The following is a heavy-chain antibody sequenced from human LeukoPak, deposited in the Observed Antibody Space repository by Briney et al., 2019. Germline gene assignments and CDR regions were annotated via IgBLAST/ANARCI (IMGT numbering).Heavy chain of an antibody. CDR1: GYTFTNYH. CDR2: ISPSGGST. J-gene: IGHJ3*02. V-gene: IGHV1-46*01. D-gene: IGHD2-21*02. CDR3: ARDRNCGGDCSEGAFDI. Sequence: GASVKVSCKASGYTFTNYHIYWVRQAPGQGLEWMGIISPSGGSTSSAQKFQGRVTMTRDTSTSTVYMELNSLRFDDTAVYYCARDRNCGGDCSEGAFDIWGQGTMVTVSS.